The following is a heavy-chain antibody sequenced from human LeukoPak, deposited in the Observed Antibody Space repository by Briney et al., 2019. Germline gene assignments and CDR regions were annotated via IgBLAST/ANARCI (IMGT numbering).Heavy chain of an antibody. D-gene: IGHD6-19*01. CDR2: IYYSGSP. CDR3: ARLWLVQGFDY. J-gene: IGHJ4*02. Sequence: SETLSLTCTVSGGSISSSSYYWGWIRQPPGKGLEWIGSIYYSGSPYYNPSLKSRVTISVDTSKNQFSLKLSSVTAADTAVYYCARLWLVQGFDYWGQGTLVTVSS. CDR1: GGSISSSSYY. V-gene: IGHV4-39*01.